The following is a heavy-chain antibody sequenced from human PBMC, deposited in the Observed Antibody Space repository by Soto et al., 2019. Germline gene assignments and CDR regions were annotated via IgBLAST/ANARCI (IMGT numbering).Heavy chain of an antibody. CDR2: VSPPFRTS. J-gene: IGHJ6*02. D-gene: IGHD3-10*01. CDR3: ARVLYYGSGSYSPYGMDV. V-gene: IGHV1-69*01. Sequence: HVQLVQSGAEVKKPGSSVKVSCKTSGVSFNNNGIGWVRQAPGHRLEWLGGVSPPFRTSNYARKFQGRISITADASTGTVNMELSSLTSEDTAQYYCARVLYYGSGSYSPYGMDVWGQGTTVTVSS. CDR1: GVSFNNNG.